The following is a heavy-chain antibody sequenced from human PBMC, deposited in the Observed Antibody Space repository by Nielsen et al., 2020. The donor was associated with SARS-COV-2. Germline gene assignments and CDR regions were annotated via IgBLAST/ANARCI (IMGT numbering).Heavy chain of an antibody. CDR2: VNYRGGT. CDR3: ARAIRDTAMTDYYYYMDV. D-gene: IGHD5-18*01. CDR1: GGSFGGYY. V-gene: IGHV4-34*01. J-gene: IGHJ6*03. Sequence: SETLSLTCAVYGGSFGGYYWSWIRQPPGKGLEWIGEVNYRGGTNYNPSLKSRVTISVDTSKNQFSLKLSSVTAADTAVYYCARAIRDTAMTDYYYYMDVWGKGTTVTVSS.